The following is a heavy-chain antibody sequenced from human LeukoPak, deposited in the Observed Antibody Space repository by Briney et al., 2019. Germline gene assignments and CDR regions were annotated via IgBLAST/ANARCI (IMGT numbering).Heavy chain of an antibody. J-gene: IGHJ4*02. D-gene: IGHD2-15*01. V-gene: IGHV4-4*07. CDR2: IYTSGST. CDR1: GGSISSYY. CDR3: ASTSRVVAAICY. Sequence: SETLSLTCTVSGGSISSYYWSWIRQPAGKGLEWIGRIYTSGSTNYNPSLKSRVTISVDTSKNQFSLKLSSVTAADTAVYYCASTSRVVAAICYWGQGTLVTVSS.